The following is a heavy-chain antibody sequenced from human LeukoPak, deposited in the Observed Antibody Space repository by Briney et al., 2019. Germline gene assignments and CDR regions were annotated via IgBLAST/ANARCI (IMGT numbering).Heavy chain of an antibody. Sequence: PSETLSLTCTVSGGSISSGSYYWSWIRQPAGKTLEWIGRIYTSGSTNYNPSLKSRVTISVDTSKNQFSLNLNSVTAADTAVYYCARGWRPPRSDFAFDIWGQGTMVTVSS. V-gene: IGHV4-61*02. D-gene: IGHD1-14*01. CDR1: GGSISSGSYY. CDR3: ARGWRPPRSDFAFDI. J-gene: IGHJ3*02. CDR2: IYTSGST.